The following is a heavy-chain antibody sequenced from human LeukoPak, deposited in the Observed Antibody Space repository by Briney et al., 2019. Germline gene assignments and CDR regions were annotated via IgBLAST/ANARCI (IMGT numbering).Heavy chain of an antibody. CDR3: AREGAEGDQSAFDI. J-gene: IGHJ3*02. CDR1: GFTFSAHI. D-gene: IGHD3-16*01. V-gene: IGHV3-72*01. Sequence: GGSLRLSCAASGFTFSAHIMDWFRQAPGKGLEWIGRVRTKRERYTTEYAASVKGRFVISRDDSRDSVFLQMNSLGTEDSAVYYCAREGAEGDQSAFDIWGQGTVVTVSS. CDR2: VRTKRERYTT.